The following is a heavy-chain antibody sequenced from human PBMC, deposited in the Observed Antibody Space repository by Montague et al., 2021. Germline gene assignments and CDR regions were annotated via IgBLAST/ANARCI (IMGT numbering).Heavy chain of an antibody. CDR1: GGSIISSNC. CDR2: IHHTGSI. CDR3: ARMLGYCSGRHCSSLWFDS. V-gene: IGHV4-4*02. J-gene: IGHJ5*01. D-gene: IGHD2-15*01. Sequence: SETLSLTCAVSGGSIISSNCRSWVRQPPGKGLEWIGEIHHTGSINYNSSLKSRLTISLDKSNNQFSLNLTSVAAADTAVYYCARMLGYCSGRHCSSLWFDSWIQGTLVTVSS.